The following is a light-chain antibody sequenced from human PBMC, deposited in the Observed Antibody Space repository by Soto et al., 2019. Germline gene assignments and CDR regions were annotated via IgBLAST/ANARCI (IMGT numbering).Light chain of an antibody. CDR3: QQFSRPPLT. CDR2: RTF. Sequence: EIVLTQSPGTLSLSPGERATLSCRASQSIASSYLAWYQQKPGQPPRLLLYRTFNRATGIPDRFSASGSGTDFTLTISRLEPEDFAMYFCQQFSRPPLTFGGGNKVEI. CDR1: QSIASSY. V-gene: IGKV3-20*01. J-gene: IGKJ4*01.